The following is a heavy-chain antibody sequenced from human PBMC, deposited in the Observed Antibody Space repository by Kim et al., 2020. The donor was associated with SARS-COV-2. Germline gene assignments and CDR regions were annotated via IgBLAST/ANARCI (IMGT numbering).Heavy chain of an antibody. CDR3: ATYIDYFFNY. D-gene: IGHD3-9*01. CDR2: IRSKPKNYAT. J-gene: IGHJ4*02. Sequence: GGSLRLSCAASGFIFSGSTIHWVRQASGKGLEWVGRIRSKPKNYATEYAVSVKGRFTVSRDDSKNTAYLQMNVLKTEDTAVYYCATYIDYFFNYWGQGILVTVSS. V-gene: IGHV3-73*01. CDR1: GFIFSGST.